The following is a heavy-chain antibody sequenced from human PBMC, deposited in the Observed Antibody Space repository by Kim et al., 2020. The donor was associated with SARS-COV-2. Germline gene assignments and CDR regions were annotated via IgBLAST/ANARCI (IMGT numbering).Heavy chain of an antibody. CDR1: GGSISSGNW. V-gene: IGHV4-4*02. J-gene: IGHJ5*02. D-gene: IGHD2-2*01. CDR3: ARCPADTSSFWFDP. Sequence: SETLSLTCAVSGGSISSGNWWSWVRQPPGKGLEWIGEIYPSGSTNYNASLKSRVTMSVDKSKNQFSLKLTSVTAADTAVYYCARCPADTSSFWFDPWGQGALVTVSS. CDR2: IYPSGST.